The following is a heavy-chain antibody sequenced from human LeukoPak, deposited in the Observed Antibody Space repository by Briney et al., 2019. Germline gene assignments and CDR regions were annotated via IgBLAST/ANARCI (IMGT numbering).Heavy chain of an antibody. V-gene: IGHV3-9*03. J-gene: IGHJ3*02. CDR1: GFTFDDYA. CDR3: AREDMVRGVIRAFDI. D-gene: IGHD3-10*01. CDR2: ISWNSGSI. Sequence: GGSLRLSCAASGFTFDDYAMHWVRQAPGKGLESVSGISWNSGSIVYADSVKGRFTISRDNAKNSLYLQMNSLRAEDMALYYCAREDMVRGVIRAFDIWGQGTMVTVSS.